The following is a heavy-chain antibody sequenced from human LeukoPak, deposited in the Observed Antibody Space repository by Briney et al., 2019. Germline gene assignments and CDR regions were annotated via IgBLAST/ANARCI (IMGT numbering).Heavy chain of an antibody. J-gene: IGHJ5*02. D-gene: IGHD2-21*02. Sequence: SVKVSCKASGGTFSSYAISWVRQAPGRGLEWMGGIIPIFGTANYAQKFQGRVTITADESTSTAYMELSSLRSEDTAVYYCARDPNPTYCGGDCYFGSWFDPWGQGTLVTVSS. CDR3: ARDPNPTYCGGDCYFGSWFDP. V-gene: IGHV1-69*01. CDR1: GGTFSSYA. CDR2: IIPIFGTA.